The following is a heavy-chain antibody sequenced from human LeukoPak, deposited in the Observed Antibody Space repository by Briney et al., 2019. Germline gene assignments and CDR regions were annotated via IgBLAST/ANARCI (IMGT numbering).Heavy chain of an antibody. CDR2: ISAYNGNT. V-gene: IGHV1-18*01. Sequence: GASVKVSCKASGYTFTSYGISWVRQAPGQGLEWMGWISAYNGNTNYAQKLQGRVTMTTDTSTSTAYMELGSLRSDDTAVYYCARGPEMITFGGVIAPDYWGQGTLVTVSS. CDR1: GYTFTSYG. CDR3: ARGPEMITFGGVIAPDY. D-gene: IGHD3-16*02. J-gene: IGHJ4*02.